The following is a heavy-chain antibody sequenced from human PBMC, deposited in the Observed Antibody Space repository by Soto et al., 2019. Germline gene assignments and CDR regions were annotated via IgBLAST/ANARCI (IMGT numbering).Heavy chain of an antibody. D-gene: IGHD5-12*01. V-gene: IGHV3-21*01. CDR3: ARDRRYSGYDYVYYGMDV. CDR2: ISSSSSYI. Sequence: GGSLRLSCAASGFTFSSYSMNWVRQAPGKGLEWVSSISSSSSYIYYADSVKGRFTISRDNAKNSLYLQMNSLRAEDTAVYYCARDRRYSGYDYVYYGMDVWGQGTTVTVSS. CDR1: GFTFSSYS. J-gene: IGHJ6*02.